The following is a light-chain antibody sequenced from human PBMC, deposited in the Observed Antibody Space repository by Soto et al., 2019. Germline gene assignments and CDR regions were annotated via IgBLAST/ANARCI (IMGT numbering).Light chain of an antibody. CDR1: QSIVSNY. V-gene: IGKV3-20*01. CDR2: GSS. CDR3: QQYGSSPPT. J-gene: IGKJ1*01. Sequence: EIVLTQSPGTLSLSPGERATLSCKASQSIVSNYLAWYQRRPGQAPRLLIYGSSSRATDIPARFSDSGSGKDFTLTITRLESEDFAVYYCQQYGSSPPTFGQGTKVEFK.